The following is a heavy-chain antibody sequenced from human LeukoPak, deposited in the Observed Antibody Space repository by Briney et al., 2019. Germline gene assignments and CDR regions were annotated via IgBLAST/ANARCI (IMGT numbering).Heavy chain of an antibody. V-gene: IGHV3-7*04. D-gene: IGHD5-18*01. J-gene: IGHJ4*02. CDR1: GFTFSTYW. CDR3: ARGYTCGY. Sequence: GGSLRPSCAASGFTFSTYWMSRVRQAPGKGLEWVANIKEDGSEKNYADSVKGRFTISRDNAKNSLYLQMNSLRAEDTAVYYCARGYTCGYWGQGTLVIVSS. CDR2: IKEDGSEK.